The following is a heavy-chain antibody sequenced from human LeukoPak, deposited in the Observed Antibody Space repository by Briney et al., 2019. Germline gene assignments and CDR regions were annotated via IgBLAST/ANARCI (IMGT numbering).Heavy chain of an antibody. CDR1: GGSFSGYY. CDR2: IYYSGST. V-gene: IGHV4-59*01. CDR3: ARVAGATDY. D-gene: IGHD1-26*01. Sequence: SETLSLTCVVYGGSFSGYYWSWIRQPPGKGLEWIGYIYYSGSTNYNPSLKSRVTISVDTSKNQFSLKLSSVTAADTAVYYCARVAGATDYWGQGTLVTVSS. J-gene: IGHJ4*02.